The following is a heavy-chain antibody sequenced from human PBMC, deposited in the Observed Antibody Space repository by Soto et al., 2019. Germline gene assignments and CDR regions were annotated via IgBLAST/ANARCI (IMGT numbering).Heavy chain of an antibody. CDR3: ARESGTTILPY. CDR2: INPSGGST. V-gene: IGHV1-46*03. D-gene: IGHD5-12*01. Sequence: QVQLVQSGAEVKKPGASVKVSCKASGYTFTSYYMHWVRQASGQGLEWMGIINPSGGSTSYAQKFQGRVTMTRDTSKSTVYMELSSLRSEDTAVYYCARESGTTILPYWGQGTLVTVSS. J-gene: IGHJ4*02. CDR1: GYTFTSYY.